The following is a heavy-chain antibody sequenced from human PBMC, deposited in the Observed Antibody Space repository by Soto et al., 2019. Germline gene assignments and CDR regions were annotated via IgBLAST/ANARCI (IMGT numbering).Heavy chain of an antibody. V-gene: IGHV4-59*01. CDR2: IYYSGST. D-gene: IGHD3-22*01. Sequence: LSLTCTVSGGSISSYYWSWIRQPPGKGLEWIGYIYYSGSTNYNPSLKSRVTISVDTSKNQFSLKLSSVTAADTAVYYCAGIPYYYDSSGPYLGQGTLVTVSS. J-gene: IGHJ4*02. CDR3: AGIPYYYDSSGPY. CDR1: GGSISSYY.